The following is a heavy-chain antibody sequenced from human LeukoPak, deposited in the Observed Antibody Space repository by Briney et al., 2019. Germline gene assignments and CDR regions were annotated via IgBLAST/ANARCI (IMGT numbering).Heavy chain of an antibody. J-gene: IGHJ6*03. CDR2: IYSSGST. CDR3: VTSYYYYYFYMDV. V-gene: IGHV4-61*02. CDR1: GGSINSCSHY. Sequence: SETLSLTCTASGGSINSCSHYWSWIRQPAGKGLEWIGRIYSSGSTNYNPSLKSRVTMSVDTSKNQFSLKLSSVTAADTAVYYCVTSYYYYYFYMDVWGRGTTVTVSS.